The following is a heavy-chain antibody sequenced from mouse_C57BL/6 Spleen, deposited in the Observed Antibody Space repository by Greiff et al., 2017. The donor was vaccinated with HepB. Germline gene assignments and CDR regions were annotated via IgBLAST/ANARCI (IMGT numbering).Heavy chain of an antibody. CDR2: ISYDGSN. CDR1: GYSITSGYY. D-gene: IGHD1-1*01. V-gene: IGHV3-6*01. CDR3: ARGYYGSGADY. Sequence: EVKLVESGPGLVKPSQSLSLTCSVTGYSITSGYYWNWIRQFPGNKLEWMGYISYDGSNNYNPSLKNRISITRDTSKNQFFLKLNSVTTEDTATYYCARGYYGSGADYWGQGTTLTVSS. J-gene: IGHJ2*01.